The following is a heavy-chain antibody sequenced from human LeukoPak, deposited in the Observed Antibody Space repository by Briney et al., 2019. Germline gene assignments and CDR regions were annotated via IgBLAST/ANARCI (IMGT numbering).Heavy chain of an antibody. CDR2: INEDGGGR. V-gene: IGHV3-7*01. Sequence: GGSLRLSCAASGLIVSGDYISWVRQAPGKGLEWVANINEDGGGRYYVDSVKGRFTISRDNAKNSVHLQMNSLRAEDTAVYYCATRYCSIAACRASSYKCMDDWGKGTTVTVSS. J-gene: IGHJ6*04. CDR3: ATRYCSIAACRASSYKCMDD. CDR1: GLIVSGDY. D-gene: IGHD2-2*01.